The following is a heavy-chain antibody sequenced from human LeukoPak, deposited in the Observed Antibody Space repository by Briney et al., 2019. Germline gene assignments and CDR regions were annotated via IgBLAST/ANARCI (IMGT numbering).Heavy chain of an antibody. D-gene: IGHD1-26*01. CDR2: IWYDGSNK. CDR1: GFTFSSYD. J-gene: IGHJ4*02. Sequence: PGGSLRLSCAASGFTFSSYDMHWVRQAPGKGLEWVAVIWYDGSNKYYADSVKGRFTISRDNSKNTLYLQMNSLRAEDTAVYYCAREAFSGSYLEGLGYWGQGTLVTVSS. V-gene: IGHV3-33*01. CDR3: AREAFSGSYLEGLGY.